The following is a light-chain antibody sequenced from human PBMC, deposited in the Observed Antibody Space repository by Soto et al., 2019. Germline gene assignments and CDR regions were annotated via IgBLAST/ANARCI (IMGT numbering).Light chain of an antibody. CDR1: QSLDNW. J-gene: IGKJ1*01. CDR2: KAS. Sequence: DIQLTQSPSTLSASVGDRVTITCRASQSLDNWLAWYQQKPGKAPKLLIYKASNLESGVPSRFSGSGSGTEFTLTISSRQPEDFASYYCLQYNSDSWTFGQGTKVEIK. CDR3: LQYNSDSWT. V-gene: IGKV1-5*03.